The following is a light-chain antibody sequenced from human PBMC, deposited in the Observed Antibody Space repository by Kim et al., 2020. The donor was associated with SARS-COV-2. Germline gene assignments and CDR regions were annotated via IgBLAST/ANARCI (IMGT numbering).Light chain of an antibody. Sequence: EVVLTQSPGTLSLSPGERATLSCRASQSFGGSYLAWYQQKSGQAPRLLIYDASIRATGIPDRFSGSGSGTDFTLTITRLEPEDFAVYYCQQYGSSPLTFGGGTKVDIK. CDR3: QQYGSSPLT. J-gene: IGKJ4*01. CDR2: DAS. CDR1: QSFGGSY. V-gene: IGKV3-20*01.